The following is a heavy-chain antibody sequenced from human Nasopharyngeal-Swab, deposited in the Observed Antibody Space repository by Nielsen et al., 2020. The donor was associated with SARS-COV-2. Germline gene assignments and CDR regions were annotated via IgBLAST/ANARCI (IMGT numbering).Heavy chain of an antibody. CDR1: GFTFSSYA. Sequence: GESLKISCAASGFTFSSYAMSWVRQAPGKGLEWVSAISGSGGSTYYADSVKGRFTISRDNSKNTLYPQMNSLRAEDTAVYYCAKTRGYDFWSGLTGYWGQGTLVTVSS. D-gene: IGHD3-3*01. J-gene: IGHJ4*02. V-gene: IGHV3-23*01. CDR2: ISGSGGST. CDR3: AKTRGYDFWSGLTGY.